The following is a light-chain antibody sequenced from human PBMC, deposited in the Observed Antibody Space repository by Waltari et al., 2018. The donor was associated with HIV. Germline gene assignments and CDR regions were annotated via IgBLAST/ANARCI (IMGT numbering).Light chain of an antibody. Sequence: EILLTQSPATLSLSPGERATLSCRASQSVNNYLAWYQQKVGQAPRLLIYDASNRATGIPLRFSGNGSGTDFTLTISSLEPEDFAVYYCQHRSNWPITFGQGTRLEIK. V-gene: IGKV3-11*01. J-gene: IGKJ5*01. CDR2: DAS. CDR3: QHRSNWPIT. CDR1: QSVNNY.